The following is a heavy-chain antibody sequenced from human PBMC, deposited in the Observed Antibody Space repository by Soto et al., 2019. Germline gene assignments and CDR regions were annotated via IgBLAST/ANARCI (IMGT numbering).Heavy chain of an antibody. CDR3: TTKDIVVVPAAMPAYPYYYYGMDV. CDR2: IKSKTDGGTT. CDR1: GFTFSNAW. Sequence: GGSLRLSCAAFGFTFSNAWMNWVRQAPGKGLEWVGRIKSKTDGGTTDYAAPVKGRFTISRDDSKNTLYLQMNSLKTEDTAVYHCTTKDIVVVPAAMPAYPYYYYGMDVWGQGTTVTVSS. J-gene: IGHJ6*02. V-gene: IGHV3-15*07. D-gene: IGHD2-2*01.